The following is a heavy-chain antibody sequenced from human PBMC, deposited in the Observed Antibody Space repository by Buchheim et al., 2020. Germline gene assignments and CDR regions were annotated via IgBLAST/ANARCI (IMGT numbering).Heavy chain of an antibody. CDR2: IYYSGST. D-gene: IGHD3-10*01. J-gene: IGHJ6*02. Sequence: QVQLQESGPGLVKPSETLSLTCTVSGGSISSYYWSWIRQPLGKGLEWIGYIYYSGSTNYNPSLKSRVTISVDTYKNQFSLKLSSVTAADTAVYYCARDRSMVRGVSYYGMDVWGQGTT. CDR3: ARDRSMVRGVSYYGMDV. V-gene: IGHV4-59*01. CDR1: GGSISSYY.